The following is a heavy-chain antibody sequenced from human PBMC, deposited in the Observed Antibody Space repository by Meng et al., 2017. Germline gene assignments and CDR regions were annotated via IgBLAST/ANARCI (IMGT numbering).Heavy chain of an antibody. D-gene: IGHD5-24*01. V-gene: IGHV3-15*01. CDR2: IKSKTDGGKT. J-gene: IGHJ4*02. CDR1: GSSFSYAW. CDR3: TTRWSSKDY. Sequence: GGLCSPWCSLCFFWESSGSSFSYAWMWWVRQAAGKGGEWGDLIKSKTDGGKTDYAAPVKGRFNISRDDSKNTLYLQINSLKTEDTAVYYCTTRWSSKDYWGQGTLVTVSS.